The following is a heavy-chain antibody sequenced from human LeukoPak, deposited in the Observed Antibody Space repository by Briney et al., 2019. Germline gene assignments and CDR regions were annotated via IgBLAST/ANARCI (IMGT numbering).Heavy chain of an antibody. Sequence: GGSLRLSCAASGFTFSSYEMNWVRQAPGKGLEWVSYISSSGSTIYYADSVKGRFTISRDNAKNSLYLQMNSLRAEDTAVYYCAREYYLYYFDYWGQGTLVTVSS. D-gene: IGHD2/OR15-2a*01. V-gene: IGHV3-48*03. CDR2: ISSSGSTI. CDR1: GFTFSSYE. J-gene: IGHJ4*02. CDR3: AREYYLYYFDY.